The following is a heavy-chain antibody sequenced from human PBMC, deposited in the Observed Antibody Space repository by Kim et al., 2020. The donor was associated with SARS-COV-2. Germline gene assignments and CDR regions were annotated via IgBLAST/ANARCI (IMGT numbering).Heavy chain of an antibody. V-gene: IGHV3-23*01. D-gene: IGHD4-17*01. CDR1: GVSISSYA. Sequence: GGSLRLSCAATGVSISSYAMIWVRQAPGKGLEWVAGISETGEETFFSDSVKGRVTISRDQSKKTASVEMNNLRGEDTAMYFCTRSRYWSVHDDYGAHIDYWGQGTLVTLSA. J-gene: IGHJ4*02. CDR3: TRSRYWSVHDDYGAHIDY. CDR2: ISETGEET.